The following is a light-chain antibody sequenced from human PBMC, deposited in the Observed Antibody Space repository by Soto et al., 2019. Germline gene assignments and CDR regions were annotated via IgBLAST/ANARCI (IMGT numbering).Light chain of an antibody. V-gene: IGLV2-14*03. CDR3: SSYTSIITYV. CDR1: SSDVGGYNW. Sequence: QSVLTQPASVSGSPGQSITISCTGTSSDVGGYNWVSWYQQHPGKAPKLMIYDVSNRPSGVSNRFSGSKSGNTASLTISGLQAEDEADYYCSSYTSIITYVFGTGTKVTVL. CDR2: DVS. J-gene: IGLJ1*01.